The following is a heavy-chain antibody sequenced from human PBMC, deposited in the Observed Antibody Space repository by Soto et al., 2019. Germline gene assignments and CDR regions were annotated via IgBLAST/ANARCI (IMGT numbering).Heavy chain of an antibody. CDR1: GEPLNKYT. D-gene: IGHD3-22*01. CDR2: IHAGNGDT. Sequence: GASMEGSRTASGEPLNKYTLHLVPQVPGQRLEWMGWIHAGNGDTEYSQKFQGRVTITRDTFASITYMDPSSLGSEDTAAYYCARVNNEYDSSGYYAFHYWGQGTLVTVSS. CDR3: ARVNNEYDSSGYYAFHY. J-gene: IGHJ4*01. V-gene: IGHV1-3*01.